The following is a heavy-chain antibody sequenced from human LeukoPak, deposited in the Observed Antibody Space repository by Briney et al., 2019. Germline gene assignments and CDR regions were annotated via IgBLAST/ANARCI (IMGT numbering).Heavy chain of an antibody. CDR1: GFTFNSYA. CDR3: AKPSPGGNHFDY. V-gene: IGHV3-23*01. CDR2: ISSGGSDT. J-gene: IGHJ4*02. D-gene: IGHD4-23*01. Sequence: AGGSLRLSCAVSGFTFNSYAMSWVRQAPGKGPEWVSGISSGGSDTFYADSVKGRFTILRDTSKNTLYLQMNSLRADDTALYHCAKPSPGGNHFDYWGQGTLVTVSS.